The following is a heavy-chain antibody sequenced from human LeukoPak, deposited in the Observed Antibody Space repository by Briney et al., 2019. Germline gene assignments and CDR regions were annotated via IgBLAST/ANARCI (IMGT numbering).Heavy chain of an antibody. CDR3: AKAYYYGSGSYYVAFDC. J-gene: IGHJ4*02. D-gene: IGHD3-10*01. CDR2: LSGRGDNT. CDR1: GFTFSNYA. V-gene: IGHV3-23*01. Sequence: GGSLRLSCAASGFTFSNYAMTWVRQAPGEGLEWVSSLSGRGDNTFYADSVKGRFAISRDNSENTLHLQMNSLRAEDTAVYYCAKAYYYGSGSYYVAFDCWGQGTLVTVSS.